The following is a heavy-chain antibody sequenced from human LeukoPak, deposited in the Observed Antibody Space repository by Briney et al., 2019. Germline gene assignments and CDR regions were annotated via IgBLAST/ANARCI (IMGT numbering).Heavy chain of an antibody. J-gene: IGHJ4*02. V-gene: IGHV4-61*02. D-gene: IGHD3-10*01. CDR2: IYTSGST. Sequence: TSETLFLTCTVSGGSISSGSYYWSWIRQPAGKGLEWIGRIYTSGSTNYNPSLKSRVTISVDTSKNQFSLKLSSVTAADTAVYYCARDYYGSGTFDYWGQGTLVTVSS. CDR3: ARDYYGSGTFDY. CDR1: GGSISSGSYY.